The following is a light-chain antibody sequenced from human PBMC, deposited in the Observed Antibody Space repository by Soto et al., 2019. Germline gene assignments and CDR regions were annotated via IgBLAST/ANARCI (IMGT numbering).Light chain of an antibody. J-gene: IGKJ2*01. CDR2: DAS. V-gene: IGKV1-5*01. CDR3: QQYTSDLYT. Sequence: DIQLTQFPSTLSASVGGTVTITCRASKNLLTYLAWYQQKPGRAPKLHIHDASTLEDGVPSRFSGSGSGTEFSLTISSLQPEDFAMYHCQQYTSDLYTFGQGPKLQ. CDR1: KNLLTY.